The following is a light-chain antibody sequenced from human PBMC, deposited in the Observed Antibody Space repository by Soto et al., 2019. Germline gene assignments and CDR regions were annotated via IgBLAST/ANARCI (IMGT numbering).Light chain of an antibody. V-gene: IGKV1-5*01. CDR1: ETINSW. Sequence: DIQMTQSPSTLYASVGDRVTITCRASETINSWLAWYQQKPGKAPDLLIYDASNLDSGVPSRFSGSGSGPQFTLTINVLQSADFATYYCQQSDLYPLTFVGGTKVE. CDR2: DAS. CDR3: QQSDLYPLT. J-gene: IGKJ4*01.